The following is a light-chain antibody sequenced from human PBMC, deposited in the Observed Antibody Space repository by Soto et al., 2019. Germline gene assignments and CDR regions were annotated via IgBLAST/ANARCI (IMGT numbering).Light chain of an antibody. CDR2: YDD. J-gene: IGLJ2*01. V-gene: IGLV1-36*01. CDR3: ASWDDNLNGPV. CDR1: SSNIGNNP. Sequence: QSVLTQPPSVSEAPRQRVTISCSGSSSNIGNNPVNWYQQFPDKAPKLLIYYDDMLYSGVSDRFSGSKSGTSASLAISGLQSEDEADYYCASWDDNLNGPVFGRGTQLTVL.